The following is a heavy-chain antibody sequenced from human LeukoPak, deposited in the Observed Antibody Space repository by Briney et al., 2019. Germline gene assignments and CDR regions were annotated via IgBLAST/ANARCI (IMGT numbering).Heavy chain of an antibody. Sequence: PSETLSLTCAVYGGSFSGYYWSWIRQPPGRGLEWIGEINRSGSTNYNPSLKSRVTILVDTSNNQFSLKLSSVTAADTAVYYCARDDWDYGDPRPRGYWGQGTLVTVSS. D-gene: IGHD4-17*01. V-gene: IGHV4-34*01. J-gene: IGHJ4*02. CDR3: ARDDWDYGDPRPRGY. CDR2: INRSGST. CDR1: GGSFSGYY.